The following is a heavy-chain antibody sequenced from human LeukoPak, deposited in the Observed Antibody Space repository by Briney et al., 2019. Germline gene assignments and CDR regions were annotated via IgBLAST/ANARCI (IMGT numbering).Heavy chain of an antibody. CDR3: AKFYGHWLLPSYLDH. J-gene: IGHJ4*02. CDR1: GFTFDDYA. V-gene: IGHV3-23*01. D-gene: IGHD3-9*01. CDR2: ISGSGGST. Sequence: PGGSLRLSCAASGFTFDDYAMHWVRQAPGKGLEWVSGISGSGGSTYYAASVKGRFTISRDNSENTPYLQLSTLRAHDTSIYYFAKFYGHWLLPSYLDHWGQGTLVTVSS.